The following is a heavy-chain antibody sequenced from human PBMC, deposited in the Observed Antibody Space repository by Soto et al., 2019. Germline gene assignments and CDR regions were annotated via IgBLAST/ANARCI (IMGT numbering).Heavy chain of an antibody. CDR3: ARDKDRQQVGGNYYYSMDV. CDR2: IMPFFSTP. V-gene: IGHV1-69*12. CDR1: GGTFRTSA. J-gene: IGHJ6*02. Sequence: QVQLVQSGPEVKKPGSSVRVSCKTSGGTFRTSAISWVRQAPGQGLEWMGGIMPFFSTPDYAQNFQGRVTITADESTSTANMELSSLRSEDTAVYYCARDKDRQQVGGNYYYSMDVWGQGTTVTVSS. D-gene: IGHD2-2*01.